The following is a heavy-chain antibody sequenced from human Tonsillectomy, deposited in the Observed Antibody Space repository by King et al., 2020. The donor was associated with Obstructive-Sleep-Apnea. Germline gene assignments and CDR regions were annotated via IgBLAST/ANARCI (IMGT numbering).Heavy chain of an antibody. J-gene: IGHJ4*02. Sequence: QLQLQESGPGLAKPSETLSLTCTVSGGSIRSSTYYWTWIRQPPGKGLEWIATMYYSVDTYYNPSLKSRVTISVDTSKNQFSLNLSSLTAADTAVYFCARKNYGLFFDYWGLGTLVTVSS. V-gene: IGHV4-39*07. CDR3: ARKNYGLFFDY. D-gene: IGHD3-3*01. CDR2: MYYSVDT. CDR1: GGSIRSSTYY.